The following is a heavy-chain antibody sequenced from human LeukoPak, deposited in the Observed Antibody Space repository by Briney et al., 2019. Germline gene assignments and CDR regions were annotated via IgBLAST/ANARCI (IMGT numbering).Heavy chain of an antibody. V-gene: IGHV4-39*01. D-gene: IGHD6-19*01. Sequence: SETLSLTCTVSGGSISSSSYYWGWIRQPPGKGLEWIGSIYYSGSTYYNPSLKSRVTISVDTSKNQFSLKLSSVTAADTAVYYCARRGRGRIAVAENAFDIWGQGTMVTVSS. CDR1: GGSISSSSYY. CDR2: IYYSGST. CDR3: ARRGRGRIAVAENAFDI. J-gene: IGHJ3*02.